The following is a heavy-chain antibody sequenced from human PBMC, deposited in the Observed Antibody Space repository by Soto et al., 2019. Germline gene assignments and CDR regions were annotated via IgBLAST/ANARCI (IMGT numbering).Heavy chain of an antibody. CDR2: ISYHGSNK. CDR1: GFTFSSYG. V-gene: IGHV3-30*18. D-gene: IGHD5-18*01. Sequence: GGSLRLSCAASGFTFSSYGMHWVRQAPGKGLEWVAVISYHGSNKDYADSVEGRFTISRDNSKNTLYLQMNSLRGEDTAVYYCAKDRQLGSSLYYFDYWGQGTLVTVSS. CDR3: AKDRQLGSSLYYFDY. J-gene: IGHJ4*02.